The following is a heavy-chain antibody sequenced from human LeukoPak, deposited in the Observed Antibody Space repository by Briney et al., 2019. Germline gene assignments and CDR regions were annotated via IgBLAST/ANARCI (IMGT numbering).Heavy chain of an antibody. Sequence: SVKVSCKASGYTFTGYYMHWVRQAPGQGLEWMGRIIPIFGTANYAQKFQGRVTITTDESTSTAYMELSSLRSEDTAVYYCAREGFTMIVVEMSGIFDYWGQGTLVTVSS. J-gene: IGHJ4*02. CDR3: AREGFTMIVVEMSGIFDY. CDR2: IIPIFGTA. V-gene: IGHV1-69*05. D-gene: IGHD3-22*01. CDR1: GYTFTGYY.